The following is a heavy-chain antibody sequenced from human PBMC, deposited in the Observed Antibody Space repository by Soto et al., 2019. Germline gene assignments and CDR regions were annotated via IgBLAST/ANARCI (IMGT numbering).Heavy chain of an antibody. CDR2: INHSGST. V-gene: IGHV4-34*01. CDR1: GGSLSGIY. CDR3: ARGPGYSYGYSVYYYYYGMDV. D-gene: IGHD5-18*01. J-gene: IGHJ6*02. Sequence: SETLSLTCVVYGGSLSGIYWTWVRQPPGKGLEWIGGINHSGSTNYSPSLESRVTISLDTSNNQFSLKLSSVTAADTAVYYCARGPGYSYGYSVYYYYYGMDVWGQGTTVTVSS.